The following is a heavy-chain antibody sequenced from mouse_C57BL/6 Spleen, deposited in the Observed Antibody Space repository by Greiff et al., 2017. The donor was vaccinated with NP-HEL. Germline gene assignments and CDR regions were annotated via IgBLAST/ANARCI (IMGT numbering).Heavy chain of an antibody. Sequence: EVQLQQSGPVLVKPGASVKMSCKASGYTFTDYYMNWVKQSHGKSLEWIGVINPYNGGTSYNQKFKGKATLTVDKSSSTAYMELNSLTSEDSAVYYCARESLDYGFAYWGQGTLVTVSA. CDR3: ARESLDYGFAY. V-gene: IGHV1-19*01. J-gene: IGHJ3*01. CDR2: INPYNGGT. D-gene: IGHD2-4*01. CDR1: GYTFTDYY.